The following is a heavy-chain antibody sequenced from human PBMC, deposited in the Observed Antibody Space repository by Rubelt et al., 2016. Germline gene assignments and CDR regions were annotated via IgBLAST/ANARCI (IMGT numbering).Heavy chain of an antibody. CDR2: FFYTGNR. J-gene: IGHJ2*01. D-gene: IGHD6-13*01. CDR1: GVSISANNYY. Sequence: QLQLQESGPGLVKPTETLSLTCTVSGVSISANNYYWGWIRQPPGKGLEWIGTFFYTGNRLYNPSLRSRVTVPIDKSQNQFSQRLTSETAADTAVYYCARRRGSLCQQPRDWYFDLWGRGALVTVSS. CDR3: ARRRGSLCQQPRDWYFDL. V-gene: IGHV4-39*01.